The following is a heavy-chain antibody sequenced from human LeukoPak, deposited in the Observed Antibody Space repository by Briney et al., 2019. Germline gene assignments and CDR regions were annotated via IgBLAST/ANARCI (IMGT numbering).Heavy chain of an antibody. CDR2: INPNSGGT. V-gene: IGHV1-2*02. Sequence: ASVKVSCKASGYTFTGYYMHWVRQAPGQGLEWMGWINPNSGGTNYAQKFQGRVTMTRDTSISTAYMELSRLRSDDTAVYYCARVPIYCSGGSCYFPAPDYWGQGTLVTVSS. J-gene: IGHJ4*02. CDR3: ARVPIYCSGGSCYFPAPDY. CDR1: GYTFTGYY. D-gene: IGHD2-15*01.